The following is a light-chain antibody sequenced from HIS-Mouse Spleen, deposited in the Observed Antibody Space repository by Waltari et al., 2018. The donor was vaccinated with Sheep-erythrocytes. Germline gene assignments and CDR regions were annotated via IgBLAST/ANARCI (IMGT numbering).Light chain of an antibody. J-gene: IGKJ3*01. CDR1: QSVSSY. CDR2: DAS. Sequence: EIVLTQSPATLSLSPGERATLSCRASQSVSSYLALYQQKPGQAPRLLIYDASNRATGIPARFSGSGSGTDFTLTISSLEPEDFAVYYCQQRRGFTFGPGTKVDIK. CDR3: QQRRGFT. V-gene: IGKV3-11*01.